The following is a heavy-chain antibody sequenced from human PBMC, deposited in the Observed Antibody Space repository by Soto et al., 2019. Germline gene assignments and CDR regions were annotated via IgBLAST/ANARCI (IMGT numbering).Heavy chain of an antibody. Sequence: EVQLLESGGGLEQPGGSLRLSCGASGFSFSDYAMSWVRQAPGKGLEWVSAISGSGGTTYYADSVKGRFTISRDNSKETRYLQMSSLRAEDTAVYYCAKGNRGYYYGMDVWGQGTTVTVSS. CDR1: GFSFSDYA. CDR3: AKGNRGYYYGMDV. CDR2: ISGSGGTT. V-gene: IGHV3-23*01. J-gene: IGHJ6*02. D-gene: IGHD3-10*01.